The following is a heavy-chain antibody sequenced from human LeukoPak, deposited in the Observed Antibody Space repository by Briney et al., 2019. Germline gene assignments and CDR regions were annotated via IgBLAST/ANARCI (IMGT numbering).Heavy chain of an antibody. CDR2: ISGSGGGT. J-gene: IGHJ4*02. Sequence: PGGSLRLSCAASGFTFSSYAMSWVRQAPGKGLEWVSAISGSGGGTYYADSVKGRFTISRDNSKNTLYLQMNSLRAEDTAVYYCAKDSPLGYYDSSGYLDYWGQGTLVTVSS. CDR3: AKDSPLGYYDSSGYLDY. CDR1: GFTFSSYA. V-gene: IGHV3-23*01. D-gene: IGHD3-22*01.